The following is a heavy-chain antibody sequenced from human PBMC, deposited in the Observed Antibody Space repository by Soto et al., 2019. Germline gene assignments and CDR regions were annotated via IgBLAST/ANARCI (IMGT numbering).Heavy chain of an antibody. CDR2: IIPIFGTA. D-gene: IGHD2-21*02. CDR1: GGTFSSYA. V-gene: IGHV1-69*06. J-gene: IGHJ5*02. CDR3: ARDPTVYNCGGDCYHP. Sequence: QVQLVQSGAEVKKPGSSVKVSCKASGGTFSSYAISWLRQAPGQGLEWMGGIIPIFGTANYAQKFQGRVTITADKSTSTAYMELSSLRAEDTAVYYCARDPTVYNCGGDCYHPWGQGNLVTVSS.